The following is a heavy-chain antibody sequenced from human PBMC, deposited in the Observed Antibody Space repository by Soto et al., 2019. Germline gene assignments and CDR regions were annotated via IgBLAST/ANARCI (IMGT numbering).Heavy chain of an antibody. J-gene: IGHJ5*02. V-gene: IGHV1-69*13. Sequence: GASVKVSCKASGGTFSSYAISWVQQAPGQGLEWMGGIIPIFGTANYAQKFQGRVTITADESTSTAYMELSSLRSEDTAVYYCARGGGSRQNWFDPWGQGTLVTVSS. D-gene: IGHD2-15*01. CDR3: ARGGGSRQNWFDP. CDR1: GGTFSSYA. CDR2: IIPIFGTA.